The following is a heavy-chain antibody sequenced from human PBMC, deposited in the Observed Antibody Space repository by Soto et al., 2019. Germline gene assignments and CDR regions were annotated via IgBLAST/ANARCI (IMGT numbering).Heavy chain of an antibody. J-gene: IGHJ5*02. Sequence: ASVKVSCKASGYTLTGFYLHWVRRAPGQGLEWMGWINPNNGDTNYAQGFQGRVIMTRDTSITTAYMEVSRLRSDDTAVYYCARIRTYYYSSGSLNHWGQGTQVTVS. CDR1: GYTLTGFY. CDR2: INPNNGDT. V-gene: IGHV1-2*02. D-gene: IGHD3-22*01. CDR3: ARIRTYYYSSGSLNH.